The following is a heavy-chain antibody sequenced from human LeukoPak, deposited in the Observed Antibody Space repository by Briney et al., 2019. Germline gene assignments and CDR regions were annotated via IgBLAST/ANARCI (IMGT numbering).Heavy chain of an antibody. J-gene: IGHJ3*02. CDR2: IDWDDDK. D-gene: IGHD2-21*02. CDR3: ARAGVVTAHALDI. V-gene: IGHV2-70*04. Sequence: ESGPALVKPTQTLTLTCTLSGFSLSTTGLRVSWIRQPPGKALEWLARIDWDDDKFYSTSLRTRLTISKDTSKNQVVLAMTNMDPVDTATYYCARAGVVTAHALDIWGQGTMVTVSS. CDR1: GFSLSTTGLR.